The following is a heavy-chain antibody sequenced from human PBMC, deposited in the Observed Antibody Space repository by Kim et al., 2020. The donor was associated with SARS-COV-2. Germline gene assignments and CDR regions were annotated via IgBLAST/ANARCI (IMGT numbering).Heavy chain of an antibody. CDR3: ASEVLGYCSSTSCYPADY. CDR1: GFTFSDYY. J-gene: IGHJ4*02. CDR2: ISSSGSTI. Sequence: GGSLRLSCAASGFTFSDYYMSWIRQAPGKGLEWVSYISSSGSTIYYADSVKGRFTISRDNAKNSLYLQMNSLRAEDTAVYYCASEVLGYCSSTSCYPADYWGQGTLVTVSS. V-gene: IGHV3-11*01. D-gene: IGHD2-2*01.